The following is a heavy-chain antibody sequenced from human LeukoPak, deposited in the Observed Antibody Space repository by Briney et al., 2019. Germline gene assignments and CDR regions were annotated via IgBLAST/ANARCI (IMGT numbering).Heavy chain of an antibody. Sequence: SGGSLRLSCAASGFTFSTYGMHWVRQAPGKGLEWVAVMWYDGSIKYYADSVKGRFTISRDNSKNTLYLQMSSLRAEDTAVYYCARAVGPFDIWGQGTIVIVSS. J-gene: IGHJ3*02. CDR3: ARAVGPFDI. CDR2: MWYDGSIK. CDR1: GFTFSTYG. V-gene: IGHV3-33*01.